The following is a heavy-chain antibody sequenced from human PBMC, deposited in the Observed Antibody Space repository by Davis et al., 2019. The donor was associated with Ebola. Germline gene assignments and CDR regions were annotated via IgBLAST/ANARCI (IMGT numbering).Heavy chain of an antibody. J-gene: IGHJ5*02. D-gene: IGHD3-22*01. CDR1: GYTFTSYD. CDR3: ARGVTMIVVSNWFDP. CDR2: MNPNSGNT. V-gene: IGHV1-8*01. Sequence: ASVKVSCKASGYTFTSYDINWVRQATGQGLEWMGWMNPNSGNTGYAQKFQGRVTMTRDTSTSTVYMELSSLRSEDTAVYYCARGVTMIVVSNWFDPWGQGTLVTVSS.